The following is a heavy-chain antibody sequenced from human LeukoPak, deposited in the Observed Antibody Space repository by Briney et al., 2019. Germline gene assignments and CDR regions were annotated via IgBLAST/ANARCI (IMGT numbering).Heavy chain of an antibody. CDR2: ISWNSGSI. V-gene: IGHV3-9*01. CDR3: AKDIGTVAGMGGFDY. CDR1: GFAFDDYA. J-gene: IGHJ4*02. Sequence: GGSLRLSCAASGFAFDDYAMHWVRQAPGKGLEWVSGISWNSGSIGYADSVKGRFTISRDNAKNSLYLQMNSLRAEDTALYYCAKDIGTVAGMGGFDYWGQGTLVTVSS. D-gene: IGHD6-19*01.